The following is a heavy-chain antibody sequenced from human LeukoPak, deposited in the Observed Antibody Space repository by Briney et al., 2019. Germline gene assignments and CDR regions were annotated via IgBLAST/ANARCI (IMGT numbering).Heavy chain of an antibody. D-gene: IGHD6-6*01. CDR2: ISSSSSYI. Sequence: GGSLRLSCAASGFTFSSYSMNWARQAPGKGLEWVSSISSSSSYIYYADSVKGRFTISRDNAKNSLYLQMNSLRAEDTAVYYCARDFALAARSFDYWGQGTLVTVSS. V-gene: IGHV3-21*01. J-gene: IGHJ4*02. CDR3: ARDFALAARSFDY. CDR1: GFTFSSYS.